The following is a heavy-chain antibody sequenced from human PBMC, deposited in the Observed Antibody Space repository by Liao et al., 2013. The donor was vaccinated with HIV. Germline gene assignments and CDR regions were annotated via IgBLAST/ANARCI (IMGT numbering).Heavy chain of an antibody. CDR1: GGSITSYY. CDR3: ARWFGNNYGLDS. CDR2: IYYSGST. Sequence: QLLLQESGPGLVKPSETLSLTCTVSGGSITSYYWSWIRQPLGKGLEWIGYIYYSGSTYYNPSLRSRVTISVDTSNNQFSLKVNSVTAADTAVYYCARWFGNNYGLDSWGQGTLVTVSS. J-gene: IGHJ4*02. V-gene: IGHV4-59*01. D-gene: IGHD5-24*01.